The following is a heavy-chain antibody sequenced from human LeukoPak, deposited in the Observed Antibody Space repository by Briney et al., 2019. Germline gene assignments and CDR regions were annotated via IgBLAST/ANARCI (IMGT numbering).Heavy chain of an antibody. D-gene: IGHD4-17*01. V-gene: IGHV4-61*02. CDR2: IYTSGST. J-gene: IGHJ4*02. Sequence: SQTLSLTCTVSGGSISSGSYYWSWIRQPAGKGLEWIGRIYTSGSTNYNPSLKSRVTISVDTSKNQSSLKLSSVTAADTAVYYCAREGYGDYVRPFDYWGQGTLVTVSS. CDR3: AREGYGDYVRPFDY. CDR1: GGSISSGSYY.